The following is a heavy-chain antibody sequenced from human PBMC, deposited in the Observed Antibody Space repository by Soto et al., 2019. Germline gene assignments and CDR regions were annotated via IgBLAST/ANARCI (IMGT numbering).Heavy chain of an antibody. Sequence: ETLSLTCTVSGVSVSSGSFYWAWIRQPPGKGLEWIGFGSYSGTTNYKPSLKSRVTISVDTSRSQISLKVSSLTAADTAVYYCARGATVTQFDYWGRGTLVTVSS. V-gene: IGHV4-61*01. CDR2: GSYSGTT. J-gene: IGHJ4*02. CDR1: GVSVSSGSFY. D-gene: IGHD4-17*01. CDR3: ARGATVTQFDY.